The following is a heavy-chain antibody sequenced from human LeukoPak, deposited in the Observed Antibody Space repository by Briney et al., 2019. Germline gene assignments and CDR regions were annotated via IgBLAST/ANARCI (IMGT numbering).Heavy chain of an antibody. CDR2: IYYSGST. J-gene: IGHJ4*02. D-gene: IGHD3-22*01. CDR1: GGSISSYY. V-gene: IGHV4-59*08. CDR3: ARRSFRYYDSSGYYYFDY. Sequence: SETLSLTCTVSGGSISSYYWSWIRQPPGKGLEWIGYIYYSGSTNYNPSLKSRVTISVDTSKNQFSLKLSSVTAADTAVYYCARRSFRYYDSSGYYYFDYWGQGTLVTVSS.